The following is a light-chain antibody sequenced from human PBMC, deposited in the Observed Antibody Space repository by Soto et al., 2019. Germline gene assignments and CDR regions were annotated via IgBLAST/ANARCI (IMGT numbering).Light chain of an antibody. V-gene: IGKV1-9*01. CDR3: QKLNSFFT. Sequence: IQLTQSPSSLSASVGDRVTITCRASQGISSYLAWYQQKPGKAPKLVIYATSTQQSGVPSRFSASGSGTAFTRTISRLQPGDCATYYCQKLNSFFTVGRGTTVEI. J-gene: IGKJ4*02. CDR1: QGISSY. CDR2: ATS.